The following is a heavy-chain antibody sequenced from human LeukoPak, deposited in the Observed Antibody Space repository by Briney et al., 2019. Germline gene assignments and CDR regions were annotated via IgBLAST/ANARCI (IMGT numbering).Heavy chain of an antibody. Sequence: KPGGSLRLSCAASGFTFSSYSMNWVRQAPGKGLEWVSSISSSSSYIYYADSVKGRFTISRDNAKNSLYLQMNSLRAEDTAVYYCARDKDYYGSGSYFSYWGQGTLVTVSS. CDR2: ISSSSSYI. D-gene: IGHD3-10*01. V-gene: IGHV3-21*01. CDR1: GFTFSSYS. J-gene: IGHJ4*02. CDR3: ARDKDYYGSGSYFSY.